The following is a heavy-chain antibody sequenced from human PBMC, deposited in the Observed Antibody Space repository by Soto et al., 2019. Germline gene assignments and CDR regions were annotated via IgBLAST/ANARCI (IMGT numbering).Heavy chain of an antibody. V-gene: IGHV1-46*01. Sequence: GASVKVSCKASGYTFTSYYMHWVRQAPGQGLEWMGIINPSGGSTSYAQKFQGRVTMTRDTSTSTVYMELSSLRSEDTAVYYCASFPRENYYGSGSLLEPYYYYGMDVWGQGTTVTVSS. CDR3: ASFPRENYYGSGSLLEPYYYYGMDV. J-gene: IGHJ6*02. CDR2: INPSGGST. CDR1: GYTFTSYY. D-gene: IGHD3-10*01.